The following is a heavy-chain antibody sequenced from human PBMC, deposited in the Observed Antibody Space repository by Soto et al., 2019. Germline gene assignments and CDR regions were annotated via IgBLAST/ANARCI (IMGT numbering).Heavy chain of an antibody. V-gene: IGHV4-31*03. Sequence: ASETLSLTCTVSGGSISSGGYYWSWIRQHPGKGPEWIGYIYYSGSTYYNPSLKSRVTISVDTSKNQFSLKLSSVTAADTAVYYCARTDWLEPHYMDVWGKGTTVTVSS. CDR3: ARTDWLEPHYMDV. J-gene: IGHJ6*03. D-gene: IGHD3-9*01. CDR1: GGSISSGGYY. CDR2: IYYSGST.